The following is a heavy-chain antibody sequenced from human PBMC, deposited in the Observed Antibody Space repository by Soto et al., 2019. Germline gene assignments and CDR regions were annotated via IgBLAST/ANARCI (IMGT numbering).Heavy chain of an antibody. CDR2: ISAYNGNT. D-gene: IGHD3-9*01. J-gene: IGHJ6*02. Sequence: ASVKVSCKASGYTFTCYGISWVRQAPGQGLEWMGWISAYNGNTNYAQKLKGRVTMTTDTSTSTAYMELRTLRSDDTAVYYCARGNDILTGSFFPGPYYYHGMDVWGQGTTVTVSS. V-gene: IGHV1-18*01. CDR1: GYTFTCYG. CDR3: ARGNDILTGSFFPGPYYYHGMDV.